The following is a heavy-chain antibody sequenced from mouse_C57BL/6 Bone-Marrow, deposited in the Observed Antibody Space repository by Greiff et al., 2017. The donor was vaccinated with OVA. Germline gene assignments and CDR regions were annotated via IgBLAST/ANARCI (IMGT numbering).Heavy chain of an antibody. V-gene: IGHV1-59*01. J-gene: IGHJ3*01. CDR2: IDPSDSYT. CDR1: GYTFTSYW. D-gene: IGHD1-1*01. CDR3: AKRAYYYGSRGGFAY. Sequence: QVQLQQPGAELVRPGTSVKLSCKASGYTFTSYWMHWVKQRPGQGLEWIGVIDPSDSYTNYNQKFKGKATLTVDTSSSTAYMQLSSLTSEDSAVYYGAKRAYYYGSRGGFAYWGQGTLVTVSA.